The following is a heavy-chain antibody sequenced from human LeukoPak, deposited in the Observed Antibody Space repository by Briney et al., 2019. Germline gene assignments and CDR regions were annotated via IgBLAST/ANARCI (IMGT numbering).Heavy chain of an antibody. CDR3: ARAMTYDSTGYYFDY. CDR2: INSDGSSI. CDR1: GFTFDDYA. V-gene: IGHV3-74*01. J-gene: IGHJ4*02. Sequence: GGSLRLSCAASGFTFDDYAMHWVRQAPGKGLVWVSRINSDGSSISYADSVKGRFTISRDNAKNTLYLQMNNLRAEDTAVYYCARAMTYDSTGYYFDYWGQGTLVTVSS. D-gene: IGHD3-22*01.